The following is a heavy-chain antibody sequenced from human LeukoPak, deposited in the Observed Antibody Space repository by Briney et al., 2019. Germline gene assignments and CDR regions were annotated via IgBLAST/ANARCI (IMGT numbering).Heavy chain of an antibody. CDR1: GFTFSSYS. CDR2: ISISSNI. CDR3: ARDDYGGRGFDY. V-gene: IGHV3-21*06. D-gene: IGHD4-23*01. Sequence: GGSLRLSFAASGFTFSSYSMNWVRQAPGKGLEWVSSISISSNIYYADSVKGRFAISRDNAKNSLYLQMNSLRAEDTAVYYCARDDYGGRGFDYWGQGTLVTVSS. J-gene: IGHJ4*02.